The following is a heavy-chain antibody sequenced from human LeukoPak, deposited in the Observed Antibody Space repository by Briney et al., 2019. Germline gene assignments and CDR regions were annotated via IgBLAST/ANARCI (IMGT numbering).Heavy chain of an antibody. Sequence: EASVKVSCKASGYTFTSYYMHWVRQAPGQGLEWMGIIDPSGGSTSYAQKFQGRVTMTRDTSTSTVYMELSSLRSEDTAVYYCARSVIPLGMDVWGQGTTVTVSS. D-gene: IGHD2-21*01. V-gene: IGHV1-46*01. CDR2: IDPSGGST. CDR1: GYTFTSYY. CDR3: ARSVIPLGMDV. J-gene: IGHJ6*02.